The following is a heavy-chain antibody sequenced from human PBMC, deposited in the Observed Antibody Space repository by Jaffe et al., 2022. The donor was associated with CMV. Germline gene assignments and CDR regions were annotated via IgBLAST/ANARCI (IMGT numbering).Heavy chain of an antibody. V-gene: IGHV2-5*01. J-gene: IGHJ3*02. Sequence: QITLKESGPTLVKPTQTLTLTCTVSGFSLSTSGVGVGWIRQPPGKALEWLALIYWNDDKRYSPSLKSRLTITKDTSRNQVVLTVTNMDPLDTATYYCARRRWEVAPIGGPKGAFDIWGQGTMLTVPS. CDR3: ARRRWEVAPIGGPKGAFDI. D-gene: IGHD5-12*01. CDR2: IYWNDDK. CDR1: GFSLSTSGVG.